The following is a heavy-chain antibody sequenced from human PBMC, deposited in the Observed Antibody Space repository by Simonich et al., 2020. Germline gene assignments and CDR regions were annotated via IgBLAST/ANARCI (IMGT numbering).Heavy chain of an antibody. CDR1: GFTFSSYA. Sequence: EVQLLESGGGLVQPGGSLRLSCAASGFTFSSYAMSWVRQAPGKGLEGVSAISGSGGSTYHADSVKGRFTISRDNAKNTLYLQMNSLRAEDTAVYYCAKDSSLVGATDWFDPWGQGTLVTVSS. CDR2: ISGSGGST. V-gene: IGHV3-23*01. CDR3: AKDSSLVGATDWFDP. J-gene: IGHJ5*02. D-gene: IGHD1-26*01.